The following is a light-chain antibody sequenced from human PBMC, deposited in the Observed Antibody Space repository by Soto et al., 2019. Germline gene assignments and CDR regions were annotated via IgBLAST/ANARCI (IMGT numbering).Light chain of an antibody. CDR3: QQYNYWPPLT. CDR2: GAS. V-gene: IGKV3-15*01. Sequence: EIVMTQSPGTLSVSPGERANLSCRDSQSVSSNVAWYQQKPGQAPRLLIYGASTRATGIPARFSGSGSGTEFTLTISSLQSEDFAVYYCQQYNYWPPLTFGGGTKVEI. CDR1: QSVSSN. J-gene: IGKJ4*01.